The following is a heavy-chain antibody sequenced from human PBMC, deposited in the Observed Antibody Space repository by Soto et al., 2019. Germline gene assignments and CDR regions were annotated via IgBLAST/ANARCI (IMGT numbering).Heavy chain of an antibody. CDR2: ITWSSSNM. CDR1: GFTFSTYN. J-gene: IGHJ4*02. D-gene: IGHD6-13*01. V-gene: IGHV3-21*01. CDR3: VRDPGAGDS. Sequence: EVQLVESGGDLVKPGGSLRLSCAASGFTFSTYNMNWVRQAPGRGLEWVASITWSSSNMYYADSVKGRFTISRDNAKNSLYLQMNSLRAEDTALYYCVRDPGAGDSWGQGTLVTVSS.